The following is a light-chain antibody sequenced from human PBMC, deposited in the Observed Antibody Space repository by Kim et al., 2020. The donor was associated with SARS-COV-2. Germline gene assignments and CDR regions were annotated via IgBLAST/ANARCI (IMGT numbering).Light chain of an antibody. Sequence: QSLTTSSTGTSSDVGGYNYVSWYQQHPGNAPKLMIYDVSNRPSGVSNRFSGAKSGNTASLTISGLQAEDEADYYCSSYTSSSTLVVFGGGTQLTVL. CDR3: SSYTSSSTLVV. CDR2: DVS. CDR1: SSDVGGYNY. J-gene: IGLJ2*01. V-gene: IGLV2-14*03.